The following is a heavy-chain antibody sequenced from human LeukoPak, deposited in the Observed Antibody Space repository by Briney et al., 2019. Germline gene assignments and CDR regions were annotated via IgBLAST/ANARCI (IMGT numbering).Heavy chain of an antibody. J-gene: IGHJ6*03. CDR1: GGSISSYY. Sequence: SETLSLTCTLSGGSISSYYWNWIRQPAGKGLEWIGRISSSGSANYNPSLTSRVTLSVDTSKNQLSLILNSVTAADTAVVYCATEPTRTPYYYMDVWGKGTTVSVSS. CDR3: ATEPTRTPYYYMDV. V-gene: IGHV4-4*07. CDR2: ISSSGSA. D-gene: IGHD1-1*01.